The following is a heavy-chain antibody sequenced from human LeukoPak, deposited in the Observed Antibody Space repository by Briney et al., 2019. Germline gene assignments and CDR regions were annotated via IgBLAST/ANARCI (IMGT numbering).Heavy chain of an antibody. J-gene: IGHJ6*03. CDR1: GFTFSSYG. Sequence: GGSLRLSCAASGFTFSSYGMHWVRQAPGKGLEGVGFIRYGGSNKYYADSVKGRFTISRDNSKNMLYLQMNSLRAEDTAVYYCAKDPVNCSSTSCSHYYYYYMDVWGKGTTVTVSS. D-gene: IGHD2-2*01. CDR3: AKDPVNCSSTSCSHYYYYYMDV. CDR2: IRYGGSNK. V-gene: IGHV3-30*02.